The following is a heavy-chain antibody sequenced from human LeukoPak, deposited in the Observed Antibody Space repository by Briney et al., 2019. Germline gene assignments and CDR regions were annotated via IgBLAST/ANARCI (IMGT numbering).Heavy chain of an antibody. CDR1: GGSFSGYY. V-gene: IGHV4-34*01. CDR2: INHSGST. CDR3: ASGSQRGHYYDSSGYRLDY. D-gene: IGHD3-22*01. Sequence: SETLSLTCAVYGGSFSGYYWSWIRQPPGKGLEWIGEINHSGSTNYNPSLKSRVTISVDTSKNQFSLKLSSVTAADTAVYYCASGSQRGHYYDSSGYRLDYWGQGTLVTVSS. J-gene: IGHJ4*02.